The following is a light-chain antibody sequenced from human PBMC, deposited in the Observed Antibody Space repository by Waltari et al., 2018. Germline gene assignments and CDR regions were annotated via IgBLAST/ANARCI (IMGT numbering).Light chain of an antibody. CDR3: QHYYTPSYT. J-gene: IGKJ2*01. CDR2: WAS. V-gene: IGKV4-1*01. CDR1: QSVLFTSNSKNY. Sequence: DIVMTQSPDSLAVSLGGRATTNCTSSQSVLFTSNSKNYLAWYQQKPGQPPKLLIYWASTRASGVPERFSGSGSGTDFTLTISSLQAEDVAVYYCQHYYTPSYTFGQGTKLEIK.